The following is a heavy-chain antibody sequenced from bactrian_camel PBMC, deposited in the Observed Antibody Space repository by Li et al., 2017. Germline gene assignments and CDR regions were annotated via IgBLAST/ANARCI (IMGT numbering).Heavy chain of an antibody. D-gene: IGHD5*01. CDR2: INSVSSTT. J-gene: IGHJ6*01. CDR1: GFTFRSYW. V-gene: IGHV3S25*01. Sequence: QLVESGGGLVQPGESLRLSCTAAGFTFRSYWMYWVRQAPGKGLKWISTINSVSSTTRYADSEKGRFTISRDNAKNTVYLQMNSVKPEDTAVYYCVRDLGTTGWYFDNWGQGTQVTVS. CDR3: VRDLGTTGWYFDN.